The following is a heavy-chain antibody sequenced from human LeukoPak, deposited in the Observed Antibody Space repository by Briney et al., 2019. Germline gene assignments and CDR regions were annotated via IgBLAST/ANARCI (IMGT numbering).Heavy chain of an antibody. CDR1: GGTFNTNG. J-gene: IGHJ4*02. CDR3: ARGFSSTRGDY. CDR2: ILPIFGRT. V-gene: IGHV1-69*01. D-gene: IGHD2-2*01. Sequence: SVKVSCKASGGTFNTNGISWLRQAPGQDLEWMGGILPIFGRTDYAQKFQGRVTITADESRSTAYMELSSLRSEDTAVYYCARGFSSTRGDYWGQGTLVTVSS.